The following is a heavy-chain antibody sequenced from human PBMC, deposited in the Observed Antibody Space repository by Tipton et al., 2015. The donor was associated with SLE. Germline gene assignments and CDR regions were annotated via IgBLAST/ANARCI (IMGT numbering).Heavy chain of an antibody. CDR1: GGTFSSSA. V-gene: IGHV1-69*05. J-gene: IGHJ4*02. CDR3: ARAQSPGYSSRKRFDY. CDR2: IIPIFGPA. D-gene: IGHD6-13*01. Sequence: QSGPEVKKPGSSVKVSCMASGGTFSSSAICWVRQAPGQGLEWMGGIIPIFGPANYAQKFQGRVPITTDESTSTADMELSRLRSEDTAVYYCARAQSPGYSSRKRFDYLGQGTLVTVSS.